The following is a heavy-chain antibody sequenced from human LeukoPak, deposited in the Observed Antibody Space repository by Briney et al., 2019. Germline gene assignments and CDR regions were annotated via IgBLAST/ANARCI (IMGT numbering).Heavy chain of an antibody. V-gene: IGHV3-43*01. CDR2: ISKYGDRT. CDR1: GFTFDDFS. CDR3: ANGHNFDS. Sequence: GGSLRLSCTASGFTFDDFSIHWVRQTPGKGLEWVSLISKYGDRTYYADSVEGRFTISRDNDGNSLYLQMNSLRAEDTAVYYCANGHNFDSWGQGTLVTVSS. J-gene: IGHJ4*02.